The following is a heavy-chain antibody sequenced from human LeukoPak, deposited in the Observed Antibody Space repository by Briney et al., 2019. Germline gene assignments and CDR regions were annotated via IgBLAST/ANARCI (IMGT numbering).Heavy chain of an antibody. Sequence: PGGSLRLSCAASGFTFSSYWMSWVRQAPGKGLEWVANINQDGSEKYYVDSVKGRFTISRDNAKNSLYLQMNSLRAEDTSVYYCVRFIVVVTATTSGFDYWGQGTLVTVSS. J-gene: IGHJ4*02. CDR1: GFTFSSYW. V-gene: IGHV3-7*01. D-gene: IGHD2-21*02. CDR2: INQDGSEK. CDR3: VRFIVVVTATTSGFDY.